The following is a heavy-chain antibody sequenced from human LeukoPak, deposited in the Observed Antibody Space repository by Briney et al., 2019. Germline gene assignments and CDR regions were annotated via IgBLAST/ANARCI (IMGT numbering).Heavy chain of an antibody. Sequence: PSETLSLTCTVSGGSISSSSYYWGWIRQPPGKGREWTGSIYYSGSTYYNPSLKSRVTISVDTSKNQFSLKLSSVTAADTAVYYCASSPDTIFGVDYYFDYWGQGTLVTVSS. CDR2: IYYSGST. V-gene: IGHV4-39*01. J-gene: IGHJ4*02. CDR1: GGSISSSSYY. D-gene: IGHD3-3*01. CDR3: ASSPDTIFGVDYYFDY.